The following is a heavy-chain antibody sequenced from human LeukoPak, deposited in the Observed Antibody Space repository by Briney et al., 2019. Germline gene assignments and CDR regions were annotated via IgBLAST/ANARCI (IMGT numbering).Heavy chain of an antibody. CDR1: GGSISSYY. J-gene: IGHJ4*02. Sequence: SETLSLTCTVSGGSISSYYWSWIRQPAGKGLEWIGRIYTSGSTNYNPSLKSRVTMSVDTSKNQFSLKLSSMTAADTAVYYCARATVTIGRRYYFDYWGQGTLVTVSS. D-gene: IGHD4-17*01. CDR3: ARATVTIGRRYYFDY. V-gene: IGHV4-4*07. CDR2: IYTSGST.